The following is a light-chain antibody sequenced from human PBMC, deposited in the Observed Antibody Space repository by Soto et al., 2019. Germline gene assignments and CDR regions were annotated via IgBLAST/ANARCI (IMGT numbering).Light chain of an antibody. V-gene: IGLV1-51*01. J-gene: IGLJ2*01. CDR2: DNN. CDR3: GTWDSSLSAAV. Sequence: QSALTQPPSASGSPGQSVTISCSGSSSNIGNNYVSWYQQLPGTAPKLLIYDNNKRPSGIPDRFSGSKSGTSATLGITGLQTGDEADYYCGTWDSSLSAAVFGGGTKLTVL. CDR1: SSNIGNNY.